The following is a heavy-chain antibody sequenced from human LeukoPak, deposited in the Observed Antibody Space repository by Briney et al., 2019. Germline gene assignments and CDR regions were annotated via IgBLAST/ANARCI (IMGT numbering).Heavy chain of an antibody. CDR2: INHSGST. J-gene: IGHJ4*02. CDR1: GGSFSGYY. CDR3: ARVGGDGYNHKYYFDY. D-gene: IGHD5-24*01. Sequence: SETLSLTCAVYGGSFSGYYWSWIRQPPGKGLEWIGEINHSGSTNYNPSLKSRVTMSVDTSKNQFSLKLSSVTAADTAVYYCARVGGDGYNHKYYFDYWGQGTLVTVSS. V-gene: IGHV4-34*01.